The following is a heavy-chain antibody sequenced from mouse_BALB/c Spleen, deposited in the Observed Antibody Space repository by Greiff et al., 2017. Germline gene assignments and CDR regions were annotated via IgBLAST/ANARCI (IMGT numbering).Heavy chain of an antibody. CDR2: IDPENGNT. Sequence: VQLQQSGAELVRPGALVKLSCKASGFNIKDYYMHWVKRRPEQGLAWIGWIDPENGNTIYDPKFQGKASITADTSSNTAYLQLSSLTSEDTAVYYCARGVYYGSSYGFAYWGQGTLVTVSA. D-gene: IGHD1-1*01. V-gene: IGHV14-1*02. CDR1: GFNIKDYY. CDR3: ARGVYYGSSYGFAY. J-gene: IGHJ3*01.